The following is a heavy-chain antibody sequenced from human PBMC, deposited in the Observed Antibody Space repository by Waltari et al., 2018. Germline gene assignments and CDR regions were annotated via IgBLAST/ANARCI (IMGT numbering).Heavy chain of an antibody. CDR2: IYYSGST. V-gene: IGHV4-39*07. D-gene: IGHD1-26*01. Sequence: QLQLQEPSPGLGKPSDTLSLTCPLSVGSISSSVYYWGWIRQPPGKGLEWIGSIYYSGSTYYNPSLKSRVTISVDTSKNQFSLKLSSVTAADTAVYYCASRGVGAIIWFDPWGQGTLVTVSS. J-gene: IGHJ5*02. CDR3: ASRGVGAIIWFDP. CDR1: VGSISSSVYY.